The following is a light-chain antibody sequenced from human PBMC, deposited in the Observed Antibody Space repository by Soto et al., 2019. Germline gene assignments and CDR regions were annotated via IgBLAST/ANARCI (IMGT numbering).Light chain of an antibody. CDR3: QQYGSTPLT. Sequence: EIVLTQSPGTLSLSPGERATLSCRASQSVGSNKLAWYQQKRGQAPRFLMYDASTRATGIPDRFSGSGSGTAFTLTISRLEPEDFAVYYCQQYGSTPLTFGGGTKVEIK. CDR1: QSVGSNK. J-gene: IGKJ4*01. CDR2: DAS. V-gene: IGKV3-20*01.